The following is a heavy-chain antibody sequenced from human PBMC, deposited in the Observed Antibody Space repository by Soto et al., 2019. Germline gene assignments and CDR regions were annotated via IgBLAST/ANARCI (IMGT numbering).Heavy chain of an antibody. CDR1: GYTFTSYY. J-gene: IGHJ6*02. D-gene: IGHD3-22*01. CDR2: INPSGGST. Sequence: GASVKVSCKASGYTFTSYYMHWVRQAPGQGLEWMGIINPSGGSTSYAQKFQGRVTMTRDTSASTVYMELSSLRSEDTAVYYCARDGDSSGYYRTEVFGYYYYGMDVWGQGTTVTVSS. CDR3: ARDGDSSGYYRTEVFGYYYYGMDV. V-gene: IGHV1-46*01.